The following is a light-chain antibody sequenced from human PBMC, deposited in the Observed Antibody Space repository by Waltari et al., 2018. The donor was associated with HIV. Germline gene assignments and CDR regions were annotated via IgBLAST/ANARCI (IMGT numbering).Light chain of an antibody. CDR1: RSLLRRNY. CDR3: AAWDDSLSGVA. J-gene: IGLJ3*02. CDR2: KDD. V-gene: IGLV1-47*01. Sequence: SVLTQAPSASGTPGQRVTISCSGSRSLLRRNYVYWYQHSPGSAPKLLIYKDDQRPSGVPDRVSGSKSGTSASLAISGLRSEDEAVYYCAAWDDSLSGVAFGGGTNVTVL.